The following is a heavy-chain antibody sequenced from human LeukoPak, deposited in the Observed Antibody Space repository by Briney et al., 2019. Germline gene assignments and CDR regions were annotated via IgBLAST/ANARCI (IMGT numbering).Heavy chain of an antibody. Sequence: PGGSLRLSCAVSGFSFSYYWMSWVRQAQGKGLEWVANIKQDGSEKYYVDSVKGRFTISRDNAKKSLYLQMNSLRAEDTAVYYCAKDAEVGTLFGVLSRYNWFDPWGQGALVTVSS. CDR3: AKDAEVGTLFGVLSRYNWFDP. V-gene: IGHV3-7*01. J-gene: IGHJ5*02. D-gene: IGHD3-3*01. CDR1: GFSFSYYW. CDR2: IKQDGSEK.